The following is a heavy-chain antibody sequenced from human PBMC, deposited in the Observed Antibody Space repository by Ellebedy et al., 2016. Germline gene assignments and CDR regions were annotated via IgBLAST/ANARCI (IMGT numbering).Heavy chain of an antibody. CDR1: GFSSSRYA. V-gene: IGHV3-23*05. Sequence: ETLSLTCAASGFSSSRYAMSWVRQAPGQGLEWVASINNNNNPYYGDSVRGRFTISRDSSENTLYLQMNRLRAEDTAVYYCAKDHPSSGWPNFEHWGQGNLVIVSS. CDR3: AKDHPSSGWPNFEH. D-gene: IGHD6-19*01. J-gene: IGHJ4*02. CDR2: INNNNNP.